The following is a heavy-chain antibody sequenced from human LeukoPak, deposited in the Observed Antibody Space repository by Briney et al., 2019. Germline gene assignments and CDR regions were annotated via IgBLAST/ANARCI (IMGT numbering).Heavy chain of an antibody. CDR3: ARDYGSSGYLNWFDP. V-gene: IGHV3-23*01. Sequence: GGSLRLSCAASGFTFRTYSMSWVRQAPGKGLEWVSAITGSGGGTYYADSVKGRFTISRDNSKNTLHLQMNSLRAEDTAVYYCARDYGSSGYLNWFDPWGQGTLVTVSS. J-gene: IGHJ5*02. CDR1: GFTFRTYS. CDR2: ITGSGGGT. D-gene: IGHD3-22*01.